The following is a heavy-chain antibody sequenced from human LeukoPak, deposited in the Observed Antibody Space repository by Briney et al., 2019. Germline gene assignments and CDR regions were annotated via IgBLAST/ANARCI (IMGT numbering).Heavy chain of an antibody. D-gene: IGHD3-3*01. V-gene: IGHV1-8*01. CDR3: ARGLGTVTIFGVGQRGVFDY. J-gene: IGHJ4*02. Sequence: GASVKVSCEASGYTFTSYDINWVRQATGQGLEWMGWMNPNSGNTGYAQKFQGRVTMTRNTSISTAYMELSSLRSEDTAVYYCARGLGTVTIFGVGQRGVFDYWGQGTLVTVSS. CDR1: GYTFTSYD. CDR2: MNPNSGNT.